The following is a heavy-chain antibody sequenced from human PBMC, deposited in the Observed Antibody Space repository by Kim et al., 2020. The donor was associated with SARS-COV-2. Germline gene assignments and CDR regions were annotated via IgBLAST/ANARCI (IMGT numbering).Heavy chain of an antibody. CDR3: ARMDSSGRRGFDI. J-gene: IGHJ3*02. V-gene: IGHV1-46*01. D-gene: IGHD3-22*01. Sequence: YAQKFQGRVTMTRDTSTSTVYMELSSLRSEDTAVYYWARMDSSGRRGFDIWGQGTMVTVSS.